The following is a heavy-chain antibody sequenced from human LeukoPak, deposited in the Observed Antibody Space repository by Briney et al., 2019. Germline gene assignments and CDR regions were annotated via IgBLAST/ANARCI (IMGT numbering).Heavy chain of an antibody. CDR2: IYTSGST. CDR3: ARTKTQRGYSGYDSDY. Sequence: SQTLSLTCTVSGGSSSSGSYYWSWIRQPAGKGLEWIGRIYTSGSTNYNPSLKSRVTISVDTSKNQFSLKLSSVTAADTAVYYCARTKTQRGYSGYDSDYWGQGTLVTVSS. D-gene: IGHD5-12*01. CDR1: GGSSSSGSYY. J-gene: IGHJ4*02. V-gene: IGHV4-61*02.